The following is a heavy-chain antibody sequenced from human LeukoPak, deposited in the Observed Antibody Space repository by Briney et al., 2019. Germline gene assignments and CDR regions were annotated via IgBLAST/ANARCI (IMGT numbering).Heavy chain of an antibody. CDR2: ISGYQGST. CDR1: GYTFTNYG. D-gene: IGHD5-24*01. Sequence: LGASVKVSCKASGYTFTNYGITWVRQAPGQGLEWMGWISGYQGSTKYAQNFQGRVTMTIDTSTSTAYMDLRSLRSDDTAIYFCARSGLGTITAGPFNYWGQGTLVAVSS. CDR3: ARSGLGTITAGPFNY. V-gene: IGHV1-18*01. J-gene: IGHJ4*02.